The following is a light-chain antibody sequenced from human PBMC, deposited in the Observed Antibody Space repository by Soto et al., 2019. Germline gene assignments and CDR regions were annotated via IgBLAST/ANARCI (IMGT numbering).Light chain of an antibody. Sequence: QSALTQPASVSGSPGQSITISCTGTSSDVGSYNLVSWYQQHPGKAPKLMIYEGTKRPSGVSNRFSGSKSGNTASLTISRLQAEDEADHYCCSDAGSSTYVFGTGTKLTGL. CDR1: SSDVGSYNL. CDR2: EGT. CDR3: CSDAGSSTYV. V-gene: IGLV2-23*01. J-gene: IGLJ1*01.